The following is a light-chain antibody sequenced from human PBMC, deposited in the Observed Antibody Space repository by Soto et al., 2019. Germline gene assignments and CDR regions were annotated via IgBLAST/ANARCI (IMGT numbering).Light chain of an antibody. J-gene: IGLJ2*01. CDR3: AAWDGGLNGVV. V-gene: IGLV1-44*01. Sequence: QSVLTQPPSASGTPGQRVTISCSGGSSNIGINTVNWYKQVPGTAPPLLIYTDHQRPARVPDRFSGSRTGTSASLAISGLQYEDEADYYCAAWDGGLNGVVFGGGTKVTVL. CDR1: SSNIGINT. CDR2: TDH.